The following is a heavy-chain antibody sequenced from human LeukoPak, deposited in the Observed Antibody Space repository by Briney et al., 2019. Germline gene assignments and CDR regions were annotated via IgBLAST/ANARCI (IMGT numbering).Heavy chain of an antibody. Sequence: SETLSLTCTVSGDSISSSTYYWGWIRQPPGQGLEWIGSISSTGSTYYNPSLKSRVTISVDTSKNQFSLILSSVTAADTAVYYCARGAVAGTLGFAFSPPNLFDPWGQGTLVTVSS. J-gene: IGHJ5*02. CDR3: ARGAVAGTLGFAFSPPNLFDP. D-gene: IGHD6-19*01. V-gene: IGHV4-39*07. CDR2: ISSTGST. CDR1: GDSISSSTYY.